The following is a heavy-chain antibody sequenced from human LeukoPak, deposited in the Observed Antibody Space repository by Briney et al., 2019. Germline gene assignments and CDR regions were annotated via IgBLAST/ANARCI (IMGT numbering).Heavy chain of an antibody. Sequence: SVKVSCKASGGTFSSEAFIWVRQAPGQGLEWMGGIIPIFGRADYAQKFQGRVTITTDESTSTAYMELSSLRSEDTAVYYCARDLIEGSGYSSSWYYYYYYMDVWGKGTTVTVSS. CDR1: GGTFSSEA. V-gene: IGHV1-69*05. D-gene: IGHD6-13*01. J-gene: IGHJ6*03. CDR3: ARDLIEGSGYSSSWYYYYYYMDV. CDR2: IIPIFGRA.